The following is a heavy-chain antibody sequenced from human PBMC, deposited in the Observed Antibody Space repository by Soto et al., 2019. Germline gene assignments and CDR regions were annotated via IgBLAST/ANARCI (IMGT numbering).Heavy chain of an antibody. CDR1: RVTFSKFI. J-gene: IGHJ6*02. D-gene: IGHD6-19*01. V-gene: IGHV1-69*13. CDR3: AKVRYSSPMGYYYVMDV. CDR2: IIPIFGTA. Sequence: ASVKVSCKASRVTFSKFIVTWVRQAPGLGLEWVGGIIPIFGTANYAQKFQGRVTITADESTSTSYMEVNNLRSEDTAVYHCAKVRYSSPMGYYYVMDVWGQGTTVTVSS.